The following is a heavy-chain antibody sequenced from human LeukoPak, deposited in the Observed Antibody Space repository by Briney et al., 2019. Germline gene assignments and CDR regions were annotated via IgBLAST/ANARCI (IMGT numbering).Heavy chain of an antibody. CDR2: ISRSSSYI. Sequence: GGSLRLSCAASGFTFSSYSMNWVRQAPGKGLEWVSSISRSSSYIYYADSVKGRFTISRDNAKNSLYLQMNSLRAEDTAVYYCARKLSTAVAGYNWIDPWGQGTLVTVSS. CDR3: ARKLSTAVAGYNWIDP. CDR1: GFTFSSYS. V-gene: IGHV3-21*01. J-gene: IGHJ5*02. D-gene: IGHD6-13*01.